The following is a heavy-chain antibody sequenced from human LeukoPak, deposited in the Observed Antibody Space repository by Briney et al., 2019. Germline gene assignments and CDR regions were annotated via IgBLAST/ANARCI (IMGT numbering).Heavy chain of an antibody. CDR3: AGDVPPRNAFDV. CDR1: GFTFSSYT. J-gene: IGHJ3*01. V-gene: IGHV3-21*04. CDR2: ISGSSSFM. Sequence: GGSLRLSCAASGFTFSSYTMNWVRQAPGKGLEWVSSISGSSSFMYFADSVKGRFTISRDNAKNSLYLQMNSLRADDTAVYYCAGDVPPRNAFDVWGQGTMVTVSS.